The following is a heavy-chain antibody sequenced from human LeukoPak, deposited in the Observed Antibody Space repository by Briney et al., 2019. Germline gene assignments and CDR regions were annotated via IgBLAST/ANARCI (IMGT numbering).Heavy chain of an antibody. CDR3: ARDRRSSWSPSSFDY. Sequence: SETLSLTCAVYGGSFSGYYWSWIRQPPGKGLEWIGEINHSGSTNYNPSLKSRVTISVDTSKNQFSLKLSSVTAADTAVYYCARDRRSSWSPSSFDYWGQGTLVTVSP. V-gene: IGHV4-34*01. CDR1: GGSFSGYY. D-gene: IGHD6-13*01. J-gene: IGHJ4*02. CDR2: INHSGST.